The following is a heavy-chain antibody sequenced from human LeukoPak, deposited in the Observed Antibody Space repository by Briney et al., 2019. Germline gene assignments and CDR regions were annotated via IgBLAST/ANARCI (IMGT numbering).Heavy chain of an antibody. CDR1: GGSISSYY. Sequence: SETLSLTCTVSGGSISSYYWSWIRQPAGKGLEWIGRIYTSGSTNYNPSLRSRVTMSVATSKNQFSLKLSSVTAADTAVYYCAGTRGYSYGYDLDYWGQGTLVTVSS. J-gene: IGHJ4*02. CDR3: AGTRGYSYGYDLDY. V-gene: IGHV4-4*07. CDR2: IYTSGST. D-gene: IGHD5-18*01.